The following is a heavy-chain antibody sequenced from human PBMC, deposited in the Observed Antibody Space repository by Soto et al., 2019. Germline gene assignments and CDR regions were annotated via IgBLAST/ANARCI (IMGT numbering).Heavy chain of an antibody. D-gene: IGHD1-26*01. V-gene: IGHV4-34*01. CDR3: ARVLLPDWYYYYYMDV. CDR1: GGSFSGYY. CDR2: INHSGST. J-gene: IGHJ6*03. Sequence: QVQLQQWGAGLLKPSETLSLTCAVYGGSFSGYYWSWIRQPPGKGLEWIGEINHSGSTNYNPSLKSRVTISVDTSKNQFSLKLSSVTAADTAVYYCARVLLPDWYYYYYMDVWAKGTTVTVSS.